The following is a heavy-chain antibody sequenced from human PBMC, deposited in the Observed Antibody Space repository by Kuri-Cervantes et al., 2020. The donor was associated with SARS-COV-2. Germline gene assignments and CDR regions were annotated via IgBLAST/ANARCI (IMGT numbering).Heavy chain of an antibody. CDR2: INSDGSST. Sequence: GGSLRLSCAASGFTFSSYGMHWVRQAPGKGLVWVSRINSDGSSTSYADSVKGRFTITRDNAKNTLYLQMNSLRAEDTAVYYCARGMWYCSSTSCYAPAKYGMDVWGQGTTVTVSS. CDR1: GFTFSSYG. D-gene: IGHD2-2*01. CDR3: ARGMWYCSSTSCYAPAKYGMDV. V-gene: IGHV3-74*01. J-gene: IGHJ6*02.